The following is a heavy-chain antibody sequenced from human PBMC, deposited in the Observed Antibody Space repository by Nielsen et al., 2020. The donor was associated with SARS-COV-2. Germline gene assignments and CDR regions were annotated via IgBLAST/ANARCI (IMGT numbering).Heavy chain of an antibody. J-gene: IGHJ4*02. CDR3: ARAHYGDYLRYFDY. V-gene: IGHV3-21*01. CDR1: GFTFSSYS. D-gene: IGHD4-17*01. CDR2: ISSSSSYI. Sequence: GGSLRLSCAASGFTFSSYSMNWVRQAPGKGLGWVSSISSSSSYIYYADSVKGRFTISRDNAKNSLYLQMNSLRAEDTAVYYCARAHYGDYLRYFDYWGQGTLVTVSS.